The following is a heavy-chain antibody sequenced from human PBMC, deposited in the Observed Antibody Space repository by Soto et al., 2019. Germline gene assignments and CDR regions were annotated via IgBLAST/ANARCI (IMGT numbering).Heavy chain of an antibody. CDR3: ARYCSSTSCYPDAEYFQH. V-gene: IGHV4-31*03. D-gene: IGHD2-2*01. J-gene: IGHJ1*01. Sequence: PSETLSLTCTVSGGSISSGGYYWSWIRQHPGKGLEWIGYIYYSGSTYYNPSLKSRVTISVDTSKNQFSLKLSSVTAADTAVYYRARYCSSTSCYPDAEYFQHWGQGTLVTVSS. CDR1: GGSISSGGYY. CDR2: IYYSGST.